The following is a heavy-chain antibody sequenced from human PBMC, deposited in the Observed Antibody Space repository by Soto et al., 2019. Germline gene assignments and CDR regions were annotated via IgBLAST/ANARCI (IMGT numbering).Heavy chain of an antibody. CDR3: ARTVYSSSLYGYYYYYGMDV. J-gene: IGHJ6*02. D-gene: IGHD6-13*01. CDR1: GYTFTSYY. Sequence: SVKVSCKASGYTFTSYYINWVRQATGQGLEWMGWMNPNSGNTGYAQKFQGRVTMTRNTSISTAYMELSSLRSEDTAVYYCARTVYSSSLYGYYYYYGMDVWGQGTTVTVSS. V-gene: IGHV1-8*01. CDR2: MNPNSGNT.